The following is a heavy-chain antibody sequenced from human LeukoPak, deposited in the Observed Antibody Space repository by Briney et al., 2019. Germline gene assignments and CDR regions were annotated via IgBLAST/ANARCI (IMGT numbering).Heavy chain of an antibody. J-gene: IGHJ5*02. CDR3: ARAPTYANWFDP. V-gene: IGHV1-69*05. CDR1: GGTFSSYA. D-gene: IGHD2-8*01. Sequence: ASVKVSCKASGGTFSSYAISWVRQAPGQGLEWMGRIIPIFGTANYAQKFQGRVTITTDESTSTAYVELSSLGSEDTAVYYCARAPTYANWFDPWGQGTLVTVSS. CDR2: IIPIFGTA.